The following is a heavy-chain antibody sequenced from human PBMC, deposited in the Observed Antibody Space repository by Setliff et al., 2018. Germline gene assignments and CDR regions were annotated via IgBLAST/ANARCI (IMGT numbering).Heavy chain of an antibody. CDR1: GFTFSNNA. CDR2: VYSGSPNT. V-gene: IGHV3-23*03. J-gene: IGHJ5*02. CDR3: ARDQFRNSGGLYS. D-gene: IGHD1-7*01. Sequence: GGSLRLSCLASGFTFSNNAMSWIRQAPGKGLEWVSVVYSGSPNTYYAASVKGRFTISRDNSKNTLYLQMSSLRPDDAAMYYCARDQFRNSGGLYSWGQGTLVTVSS.